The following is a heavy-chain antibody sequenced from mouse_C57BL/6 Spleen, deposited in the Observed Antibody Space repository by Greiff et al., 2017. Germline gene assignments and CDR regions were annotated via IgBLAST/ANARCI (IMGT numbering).Heavy chain of an antibody. Sequence: QVQLQQPGAELVMPGASVKLSCKASGYTFTSYWMHWVKQRPGQGLEWIGEIDPSDSYTNYNQKFKGKTTLTVDKSSSTAYMQLSSLTSEDSAVYDCARTDYSNCWFAYWGQGTLVTVSA. CDR2: IDPSDSYT. CDR1: GYTFTSYW. CDR3: ARTDYSNCWFAY. V-gene: IGHV1-69*01. J-gene: IGHJ3*01. D-gene: IGHD2-5*01.